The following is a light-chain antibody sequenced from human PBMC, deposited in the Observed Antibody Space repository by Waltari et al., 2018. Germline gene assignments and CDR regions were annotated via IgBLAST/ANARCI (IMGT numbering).Light chain of an antibody. J-gene: IGKJ5*01. CDR3: QQYNNWPPIT. V-gene: IGKV3-15*01. CDR1: PSVSSN. CDR2: GAS. Sequence: EIVMTQSPATLSVSPGERATLSCKASPSVSSNLAWYQQKPGQAPRLLIYGASTRATAIPARFSGSGSGTEFTLTISSLQSEDFAVYYCQQYNNWPPITFGQGTRLEIK.